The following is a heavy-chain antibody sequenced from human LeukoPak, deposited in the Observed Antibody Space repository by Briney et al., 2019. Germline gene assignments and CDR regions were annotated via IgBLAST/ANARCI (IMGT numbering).Heavy chain of an antibody. CDR1: GGSFSGYY. CDR3: RLQSGLILSLHIDY. J-gene: IGHJ4*02. V-gene: IGHV4-34*01. CDR2: INHSGST. D-gene: IGHD3-10*01. Sequence: SETLSLTCAVYGGSFSGYYWSWIRQPPGKGLERIGEINHSGSTNYNPSLKSRVTISVDTSKNQFSLKLSSVTAADTAVYYCRLQSGLILSLHIDYWGQGTLVTVSS.